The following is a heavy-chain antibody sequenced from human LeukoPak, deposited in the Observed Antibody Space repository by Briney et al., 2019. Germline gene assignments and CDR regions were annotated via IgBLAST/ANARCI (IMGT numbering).Heavy chain of an antibody. CDR1: GYTFTSYD. CDR2: MNPNSGNT. V-gene: IGHV1-8*03. Sequence: SVKVSCKASGYTFTSYDINWVRQATGQGLEWMGWMNPNSGNTGYAQKFQGRVTITRNTSISTAYMELRSLRSDDTAVYYCARTYYDFWSGYQYYYYYYMDVWGKGTTVTVSS. D-gene: IGHD3-3*01. J-gene: IGHJ6*03. CDR3: ARTYYDFWSGYQYYYYYYMDV.